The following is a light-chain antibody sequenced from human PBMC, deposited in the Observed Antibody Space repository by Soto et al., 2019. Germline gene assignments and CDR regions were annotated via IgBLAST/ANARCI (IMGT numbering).Light chain of an antibody. CDR2: DAS. CDR3: QQYNSCSPCT. CDR1: QSISSK. V-gene: IGKV1-5*01. J-gene: IGKJ1*01. Sequence: DIEMTQSPSTLSASVGDRVTISCRASQSISSKLAWYQQKPGQAPKLLIYDASSMERGVPSRFSGSGSGTEFTLTISSLQPDDFATYYCQQYNSCSPCTFGQGTKLEIK.